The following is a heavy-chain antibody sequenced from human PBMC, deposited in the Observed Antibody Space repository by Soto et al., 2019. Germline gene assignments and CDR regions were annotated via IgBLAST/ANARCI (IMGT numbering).Heavy chain of an antibody. J-gene: IGHJ4*02. Sequence: TSETLSLTCTVSGGSISSYYWSWIRQPPGKGLEWIGYIYYSGSTNYNPSLKSRVTISVDTSKNQFSLKLSSVTAADTAVYYCARITAAGTGNFDYWGQGTLVTVSS. V-gene: IGHV4-59*01. CDR3: ARITAAGTGNFDY. D-gene: IGHD6-13*01. CDR1: GGSISSYY. CDR2: IYYSGST.